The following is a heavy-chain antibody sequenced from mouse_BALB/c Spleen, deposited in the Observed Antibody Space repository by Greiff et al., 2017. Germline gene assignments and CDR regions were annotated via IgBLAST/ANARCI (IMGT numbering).Heavy chain of an antibody. J-gene: IGHJ2*01. V-gene: IGHV5-6-2*01. CDR1: GFTFSSYY. Sequence: EVMLVESGGGLVKLGGSLKLSCAASGFTFSSYYMSWVRQTPEKRLELVAAINSNGGSTYYPDTVKGRFTISRDNAKNTLYLQMSSLKSEDTALYYCARQNGYASFDYWGQGTTLTVSS. D-gene: IGHD2-2*01. CDR3: ARQNGYASFDY. CDR2: INSNGGST.